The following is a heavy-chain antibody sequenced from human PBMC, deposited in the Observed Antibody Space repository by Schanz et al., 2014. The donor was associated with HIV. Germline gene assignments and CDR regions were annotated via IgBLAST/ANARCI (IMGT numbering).Heavy chain of an antibody. D-gene: IGHD1-1*01. V-gene: IGHV4-31*03. CDR3: ARGSGLDY. J-gene: IGHJ4*02. CDR2: IYYSGVT. Sequence: QVQLQESGPGLVKPSQTLSLTCTVSGGSITSGGHYWSWIRQHPGKGLEWLGYIYYSGVTYYNPSLRSRITMSIDTSKNQFSLKLSFMTAADTGVYYCARGSGLDYWGQGTQVTVSS. CDR1: GGSITSGGHY.